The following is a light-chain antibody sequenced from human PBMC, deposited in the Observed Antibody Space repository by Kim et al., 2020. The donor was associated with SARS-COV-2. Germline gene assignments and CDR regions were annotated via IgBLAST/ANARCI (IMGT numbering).Light chain of an antibody. CDR1: QSVSSSY. CDR2: GAS. V-gene: IGKV3-20*01. J-gene: IGKJ2*01. Sequence: EIVLTQSPGTLSLSPGERATLSCRASQSVSSSYLAWYQQKPGQAPRLLIYGASCKATGIPDRFSGSGSGTDFTLTISRLEPEDFAVYYCQQYGSKPPLYTFGQRSKLEI. CDR3: QQYGSKPPLYT.